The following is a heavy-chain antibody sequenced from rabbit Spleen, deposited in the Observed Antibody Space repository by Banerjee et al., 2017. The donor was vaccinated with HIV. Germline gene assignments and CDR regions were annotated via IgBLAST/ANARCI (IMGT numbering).Heavy chain of an antibody. CDR1: GFSFIKNNY. V-gene: IGHV1S40*01. D-gene: IGHD7-1*01. Sequence: QSLEESGGDRAKPGASLTLTSTASGFSFIKNNYMSWVRQAPGKGLEWISCIVGSSSDFTYSATWAKGRFTCSKTSSTTVTLQMTSLTVADTATYFCARDTGTSFSTYGMDLWGPGTLVTVS. CDR3: ARDTGTSFSTYGMDL. J-gene: IGHJ6*01. CDR2: IVGSSSDFT.